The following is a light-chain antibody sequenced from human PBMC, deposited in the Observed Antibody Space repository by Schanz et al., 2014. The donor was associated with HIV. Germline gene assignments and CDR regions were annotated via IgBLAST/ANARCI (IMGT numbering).Light chain of an antibody. J-gene: IGLJ3*02. CDR2: NSY. V-gene: IGLV1-44*01. CDR1: SSSIGFNT. Sequence: QSVLTQPPSASGTPGQRVTISCSGSSSSIGFNTINWYHHLPGTAPKLIMYNSYHRPSGVPDRFSGSESGTSASLAISGLQSEDEADYYCAGWHDRLKVWVFGGGTKLTVL. CDR3: AGWHDRLKVWV.